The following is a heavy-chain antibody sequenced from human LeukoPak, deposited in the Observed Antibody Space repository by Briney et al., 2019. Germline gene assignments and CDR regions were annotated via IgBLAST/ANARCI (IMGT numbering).Heavy chain of an antibody. V-gene: IGHV4-34*01. J-gene: IGHJ4*02. D-gene: IGHD2-15*01. CDR3: ARGREEVCSGGSCYPFDY. CDR2: INHSGST. CDR1: GGSFSGYY. Sequence: SETLSLTCAVYGGSFSGYYWNWIRQPPGKGLEWIGEINHSGSTNYNPSLESRVTISVDTSKNQLSLKLSSVTAADTAVYYCARGREEVCSGGSCYPFDYWGQGTLVTVSS.